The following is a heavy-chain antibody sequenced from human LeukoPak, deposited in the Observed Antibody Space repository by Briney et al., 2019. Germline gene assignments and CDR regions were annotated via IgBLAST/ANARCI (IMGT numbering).Heavy chain of an antibody. J-gene: IGHJ6*02. CDR1: GFTFSSYW. CDR3: ARGNSHGMDV. CDR2: IHSDGSTT. D-gene: IGHD4-23*01. V-gene: IGHV3-74*01. Sequence: GGSLRLCCAASGFTFSSYWMHWVRQAPGKGLVWVSRIHSDGSTTSYADSVKGRFTISRDNAKNTLYLQMNSLRAEDTAVYYCARGNSHGMDVWGQGTTVTVSS.